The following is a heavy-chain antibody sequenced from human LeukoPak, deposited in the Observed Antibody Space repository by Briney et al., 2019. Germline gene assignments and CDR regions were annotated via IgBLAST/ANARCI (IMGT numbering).Heavy chain of an antibody. J-gene: IGHJ5*02. Sequence: SGKVSCKASGGTFNSYAISWVRQAPGQGLEWMGGIIPILNTSNYAQNFQGRVTMTADKSTSTAYMELNRLRFEDTAMYYCARDLGGIAAAVRWFDPWGQGTLVTVSS. V-gene: IGHV1-69*06. CDR3: ARDLGGIAAAVRWFDP. CDR1: GGTFNSYA. CDR2: IIPILNTS. D-gene: IGHD6-13*01.